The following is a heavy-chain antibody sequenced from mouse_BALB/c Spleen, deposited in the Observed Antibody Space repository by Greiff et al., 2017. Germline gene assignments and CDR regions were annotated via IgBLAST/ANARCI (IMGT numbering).Heavy chain of an antibody. J-gene: IGHJ2*01. CDR3: ASSLWLRHFDY. V-gene: IGHV1-12*01. CDR2: IYPGNGDT. D-gene: IGHD2-2*01. Sequence: QVQLQQPGAELVKPGASVKMSCKASGYTFTSYNMHWVKQTPGQGLEWIGAIYPGNGDTSYNQKFKGKATLTADKSSSTAYMQLSSLTSEDSAVYYCASSLWLRHFDYWGQGTTLTVSS. CDR1: GYTFTSYN.